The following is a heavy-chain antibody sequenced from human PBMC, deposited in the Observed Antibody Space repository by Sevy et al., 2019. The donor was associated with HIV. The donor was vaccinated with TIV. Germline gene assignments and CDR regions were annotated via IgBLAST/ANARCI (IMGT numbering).Heavy chain of an antibody. V-gene: IGHV3-23*01. Sequence: GGCLRLSCAASGFTFSNYAMSWVRQAPGKGLEWISAISGSGGRIYYADSVKGRFTISRDNSKNTLYLQMNSLRAEDTARYYCATEGLSGYDAPFAYWGQGTLVTVSS. CDR1: GFTFSNYA. CDR2: ISGSGGRI. CDR3: ATEGLSGYDAPFAY. D-gene: IGHD5-12*01. J-gene: IGHJ4*02.